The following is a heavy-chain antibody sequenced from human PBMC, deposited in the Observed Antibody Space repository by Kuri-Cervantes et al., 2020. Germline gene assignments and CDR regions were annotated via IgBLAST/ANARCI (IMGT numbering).Heavy chain of an antibody. Sequence: ETLSLTCTVSGGSISSYYWSWVRQAPGKGLEWVANIKQDGSEKYYVDSVKGRFTISRDNAKNSLYLQMNSLRAEDMAVYYCASTKWELLNTPPLDYWGQGTTVTVSS. D-gene: IGHD1-26*01. CDR3: ASTKWELLNTPPLDY. CDR2: IKQDGSEK. CDR1: GGSISSYY. V-gene: IGHV3-7*01. J-gene: IGHJ4*03.